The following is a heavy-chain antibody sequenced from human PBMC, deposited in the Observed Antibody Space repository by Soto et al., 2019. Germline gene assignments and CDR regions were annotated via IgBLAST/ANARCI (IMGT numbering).Heavy chain of an antibody. CDR2: ISGSGGST. Sequence: PGGSLRLSCAASGFTFSSYAMSWVRQAPGKGLEWVSAISGSGGSTYYADSVKGRFTISRDNSKNTLYLQMNSLRAEDTAVYYCAKDRGEVYDYIWGSYRYTGRGKDAFDIWGQGTMVTVSS. D-gene: IGHD3-16*02. CDR3: AKDRGEVYDYIWGSYRYTGRGKDAFDI. V-gene: IGHV3-23*01. CDR1: GFTFSSYA. J-gene: IGHJ3*02.